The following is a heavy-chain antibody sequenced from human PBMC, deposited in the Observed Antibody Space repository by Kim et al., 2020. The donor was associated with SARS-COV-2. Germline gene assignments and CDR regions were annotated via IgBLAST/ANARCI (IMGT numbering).Heavy chain of an antibody. V-gene: IGHV3-7*03. CDR1: GFTFSSYW. CDR2: INQDGSDY. J-gene: IGHJ4*02. Sequence: GGSLRLSCAASGFTFSSYWMNWVRQAPGKGLEWVANINQDGSDYFYVDSVKGRFTTSRDNAKNSVYLQMNSLRAGDTAVYYCARDAVGRTGTLDYWGQGTLVTVSS. D-gene: IGHD1-7*01. CDR3: ARDAVGRTGTLDY.